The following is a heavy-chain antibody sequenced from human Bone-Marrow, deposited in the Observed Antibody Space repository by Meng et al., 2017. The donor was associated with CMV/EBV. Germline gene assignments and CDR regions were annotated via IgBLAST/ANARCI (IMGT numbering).Heavy chain of an antibody. Sequence: SVKVSCKTSGHTLTTYGISWVRQAPGQGLEWMGGVIPIFGTANYAQKFQGRVTITTDESTSTAYMELSSLRSEDTAVYYCARDGRESITGTTALDYWGQGTLVTVSS. V-gene: IGHV1-69*05. CDR1: GHTLTTYG. D-gene: IGHD1-7*01. CDR3: ARDGRESITGTTALDY. J-gene: IGHJ4*02. CDR2: VIPIFGTA.